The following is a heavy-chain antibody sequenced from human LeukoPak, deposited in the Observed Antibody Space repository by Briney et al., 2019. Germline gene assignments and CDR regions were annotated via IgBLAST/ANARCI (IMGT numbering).Heavy chain of an antibody. CDR2: ISSSSSYI. V-gene: IGHV3-21*01. CDR1: GFTFSSYS. J-gene: IGHJ3*01. Sequence: PGGSLRLSCAASGFTFSSYSMYWVRQAPGKGLEWVSSISSSSSYIYYADSVKGRFTISRDNAKNSLYLQMNSLRAEDTAVYYCAKERLKSEITIDAFDVWGHGTVVTVSS. CDR3: AKERLKSEITIDAFDV. D-gene: IGHD2-21*02.